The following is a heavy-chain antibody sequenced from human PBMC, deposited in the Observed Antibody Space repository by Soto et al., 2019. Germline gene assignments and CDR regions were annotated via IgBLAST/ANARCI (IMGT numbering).Heavy chain of an antibody. CDR2: ISYDGSNK. D-gene: IGHD5-18*01. J-gene: IGHJ3*02. CDR1: GFTFSSYA. CDR3: ARDKDTAMASGAFDI. Sequence: QVQLVESGGGVVQPARSLRLSCAASGFTFSSYAMHWVRQAPGKGLEWVAVISYDGSNKYYADSVKGRFTISRDNSKNTLYLQMNSLRAEDTAVYYFARDKDTAMASGAFDIWGQGTMVTVSS. V-gene: IGHV3-30-3*01.